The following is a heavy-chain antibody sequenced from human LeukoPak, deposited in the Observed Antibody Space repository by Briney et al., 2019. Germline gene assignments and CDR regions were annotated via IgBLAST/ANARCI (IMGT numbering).Heavy chain of an antibody. V-gene: IGHV1-18*01. Sequence: GASVKVSCKASGYTFTSYGISWVRQAPGQGLEWMGWIGAYNGNTNYAQKLQGRVTMTTDTSTSTTYMELRSLRSNDTAVYYCARVPARDLKWFDPWGQGTLVTVSS. CDR1: GYTFTSYG. CDR3: ARVPARDLKWFDP. J-gene: IGHJ5*02. CDR2: IGAYNGNT.